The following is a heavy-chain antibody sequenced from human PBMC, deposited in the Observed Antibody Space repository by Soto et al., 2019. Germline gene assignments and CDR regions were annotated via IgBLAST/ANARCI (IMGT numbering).Heavy chain of an antibody. D-gene: IGHD6-13*01. CDR2: INPNSGGT. Sequence: GASVKVSCKASGYTFTGYYMHWVRQAPGQGLEWMGWINPNSGGTNYAQKFQGWVTMTRDTSISTAYMELSRLRSDDTAVYYCARAGGIAAAGTPMDVWGHGTTVTVSS. J-gene: IGHJ6*02. V-gene: IGHV1-2*04. CDR1: GYTFTGYY. CDR3: ARAGGIAAAGTPMDV.